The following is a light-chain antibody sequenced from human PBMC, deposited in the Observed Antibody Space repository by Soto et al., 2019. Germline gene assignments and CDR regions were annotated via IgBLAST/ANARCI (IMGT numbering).Light chain of an antibody. Sequence: DIQMTQSPSTLSASVGDRVTITCRASQSISVWLAWYQQKPGKAPKVLIYEATTLESGVPSRFSASGFGTEFTLTISSLQPDDSATYYCRQYTTYPITFGQGARLEIK. J-gene: IGKJ5*01. CDR1: QSISVW. CDR2: EAT. V-gene: IGKV1-5*03. CDR3: RQYTTYPIT.